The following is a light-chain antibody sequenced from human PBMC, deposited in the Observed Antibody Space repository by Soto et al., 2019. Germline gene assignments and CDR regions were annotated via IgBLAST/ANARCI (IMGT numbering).Light chain of an antibody. CDR2: KAS. V-gene: IGKV1-5*03. CDR1: QNINMW. Sequence: IQMTQSPSTLSASVGDRVTITCRASQNINMWLAWYQQKPGKAPKLLMHKASTLETGVPSRFSGSGSGTEFTLTISRLQPDDFATYFCQQYDSLSTFGQGTKVEIK. J-gene: IGKJ1*01. CDR3: QQYDSLST.